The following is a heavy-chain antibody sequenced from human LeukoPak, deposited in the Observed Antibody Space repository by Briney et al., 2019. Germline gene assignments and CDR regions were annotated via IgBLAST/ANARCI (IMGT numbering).Heavy chain of an antibody. CDR3: AKGRAARILYYFDY. Sequence: ASVKVSCKASGYSFIGYYMHWVRQAPGQGLEWMGWINLNSGGTNYAQKFQGRVTLTRGTSISTAYMELSRLRAEDTALYYCAKGRAARILYYFDYWGQGTLVTVSS. CDR1: GYSFIGYY. J-gene: IGHJ4*02. V-gene: IGHV1-2*02. D-gene: IGHD6-6*01. CDR2: INLNSGGT.